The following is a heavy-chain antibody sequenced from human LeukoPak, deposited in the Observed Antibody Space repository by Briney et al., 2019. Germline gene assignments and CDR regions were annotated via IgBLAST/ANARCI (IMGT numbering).Heavy chain of an antibody. CDR3: ARGCDSSGYYYVGYYYYGMDV. V-gene: IGHV1-8*01. Sequence: RASVKVSCKASGYTFTSYDINWVRQATGQGLEWVGWMNPNSGNTGYAQKFQGRVTMTRNTSISTAYMELSSLRSEDTAVYYCARGCDSSGYYYVGYYYYGMDVWGQGTTVTVSS. J-gene: IGHJ6*02. CDR1: GYTFTSYD. D-gene: IGHD3-22*01. CDR2: MNPNSGNT.